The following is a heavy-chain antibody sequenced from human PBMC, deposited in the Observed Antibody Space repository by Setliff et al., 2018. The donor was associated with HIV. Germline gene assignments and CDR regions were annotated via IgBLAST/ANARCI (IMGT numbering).Heavy chain of an antibody. V-gene: IGHV3-13*01. D-gene: IGHD3-22*01. CDR1: GFTFSSYV. J-gene: IGHJ4*02. CDR2: IGTAGDT. Sequence: GGSLRLSCAASGFTFSSYVMHWVRQATGKGLEWVSAIGTAGDTYYPGSVKGRFTISRENAKNSLYLQMNSLRAGDTAVYYCARGNYYDSSGTFDYWGQGTLVTVSS. CDR3: ARGNYYDSSGTFDY.